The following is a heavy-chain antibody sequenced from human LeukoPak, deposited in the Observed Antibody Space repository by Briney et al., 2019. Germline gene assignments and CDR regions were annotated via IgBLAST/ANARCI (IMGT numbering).Heavy chain of an antibody. CDR1: GFTFSSYE. J-gene: IGHJ3*02. CDR3: ARVKEASAFDI. Sequence: GGSLRLSCAASGFTFSSYEMNWVRQAPGKGLEWVSSISSSSSYIYYADSLKGRFTISRDNAKNSLYLQMNSLRAEDTAVYYCARVKEASAFDIWGQGTMVTVSS. V-gene: IGHV3-21*01. CDR2: ISSSSSYI. D-gene: IGHD5-12*01.